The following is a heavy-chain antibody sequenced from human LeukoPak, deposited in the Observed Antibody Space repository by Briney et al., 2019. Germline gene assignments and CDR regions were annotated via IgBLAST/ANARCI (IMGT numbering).Heavy chain of an antibody. D-gene: IGHD3-22*01. J-gene: IGHJ4*02. CDR3: ARGGTLISTAYFDY. Sequence: KPGGSLRLSCAASGFTFSSCSMNWVRQAPGEGLEWVSSISSGSAYIYYADSVKGRFTISRDNAKNSLYLQMNSLRAEDTAVYYCARGGTLISTAYFDYWGQGTLVTVSS. V-gene: IGHV3-21*01. CDR2: ISSGSAYI. CDR1: GFTFSSCS.